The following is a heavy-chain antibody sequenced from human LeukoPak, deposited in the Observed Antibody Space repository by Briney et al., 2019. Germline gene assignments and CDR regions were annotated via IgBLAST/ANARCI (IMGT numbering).Heavy chain of an antibody. J-gene: IGHJ4*02. V-gene: IGHV3-48*03. CDR1: GFIFSSYE. Sequence: GGSLRLSCAASGFIFSSYEMNWVRQAPGKGLEWVSYISSSGSTIYYADSVKGRFTISRDNAKNSLYLQMNSLRAEDTAVYYCARERGSWAFDYWGQGTLVTVSS. CDR2: ISSSGSTI. D-gene: IGHD6-13*01. CDR3: ARERGSWAFDY.